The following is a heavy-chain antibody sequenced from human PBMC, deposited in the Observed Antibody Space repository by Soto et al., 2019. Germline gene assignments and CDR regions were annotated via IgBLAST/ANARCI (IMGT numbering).Heavy chain of an antibody. V-gene: IGHV3-11*01. J-gene: IGHJ3*02. CDR1: GFTFSDYY. CDR2: ISSSGSTI. CDR3: ATIAAADDAFDI. D-gene: IGHD6-13*01. Sequence: VGSLRLSCAASGFTFSDYYMSWIRQAPGKGLEWVSYISSSGSTIYYADSVKGRFTISRDNAKNSLYLQMNSLRAEDTAMYYCATIAAADDAFDIWGQGTMVTVSS.